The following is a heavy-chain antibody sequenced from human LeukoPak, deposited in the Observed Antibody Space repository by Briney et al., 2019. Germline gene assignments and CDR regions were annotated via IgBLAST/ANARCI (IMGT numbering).Heavy chain of an antibody. CDR3: AIACSSTSCYYYMDV. CDR1: GFTFSNYG. J-gene: IGHJ6*03. V-gene: IGHV3-30*02. D-gene: IGHD2-2*01. Sequence: GGSLRLSCAASGFTFSNYGMHWVRQAPGKGLEWVAFIRSDGSDKYYAGSVKGRFTISRDNAKNSLYLQMNSLRAEDTAVYYCAIACSSTSCYYYMDVWGKGTTVTVSS. CDR2: IRSDGSDK.